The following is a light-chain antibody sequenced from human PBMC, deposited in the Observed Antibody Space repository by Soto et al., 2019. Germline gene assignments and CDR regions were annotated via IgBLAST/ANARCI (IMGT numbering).Light chain of an antibody. J-gene: IGKJ2*01. CDR2: KAS. CDR3: QQYNSYSLYT. Sequence: DIQMTQSPSTLSASVGDRVTITCRASQSISSWLAWYQQKPGKAPKLLIYKASSLESGVPSRFSGSGSGTEFTLTIRGLKPDDFATYYCQQYNSYSLYTFGQGTKLEIK. CDR1: QSISSW. V-gene: IGKV1-5*03.